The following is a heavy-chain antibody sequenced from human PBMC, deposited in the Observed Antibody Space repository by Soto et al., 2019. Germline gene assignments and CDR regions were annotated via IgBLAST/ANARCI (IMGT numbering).Heavy chain of an antibody. J-gene: IGHJ4*02. CDR3: ARDMEGLYYFDY. D-gene: IGHD3-3*01. V-gene: IGHV4-31*03. CDR2: IYYSGST. CDR1: GGSISSGGYY. Sequence: QVQLQESGPGLVKPSQTLSLTCTVSGGSISSGGYYWSWIRQHPGKGLEWIGYIYYSGSTYYNPSLKSRVTIAVYTSKNQFSLKLSSVTAADTAVYYCARDMEGLYYFDYWGQGTLVTVSS.